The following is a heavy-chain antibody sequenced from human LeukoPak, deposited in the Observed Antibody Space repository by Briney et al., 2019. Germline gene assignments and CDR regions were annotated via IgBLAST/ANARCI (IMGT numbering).Heavy chain of an antibody. CDR2: INAGNGNT. Sequence: ASVKVSCKASGYTFTSYAMHWVRQAPGQRLEWMGWINAGNGNTKYSQKFQGRVTITRDTPASTAYMELSSLRSEDTAVYYCARGPGYCSGGSCYPREAFDIWGQGTMVTVSS. D-gene: IGHD2-15*01. CDR3: ARGPGYCSGGSCYPREAFDI. CDR1: GYTFTSYA. J-gene: IGHJ3*02. V-gene: IGHV1-3*01.